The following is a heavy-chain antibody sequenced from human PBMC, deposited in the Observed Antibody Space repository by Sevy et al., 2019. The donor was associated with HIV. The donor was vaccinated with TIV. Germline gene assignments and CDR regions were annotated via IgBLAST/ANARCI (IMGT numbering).Heavy chain of an antibody. Sequence: GGSLRLSCAASGFTFNNYNMNWVRQAPGKGLAWVSSITSSSRFRYYADSLKGRLTISRDDATNSVFLQINSLRVEDTAIYYCARSGGLVDGGMDVWGQWTTVTVSS. V-gene: IGHV3-21*01. J-gene: IGHJ6*02. CDR1: GFTFNNYN. CDR3: ARSGGLVDGGMDV. D-gene: IGHD3-16*01. CDR2: ITSSSRFR.